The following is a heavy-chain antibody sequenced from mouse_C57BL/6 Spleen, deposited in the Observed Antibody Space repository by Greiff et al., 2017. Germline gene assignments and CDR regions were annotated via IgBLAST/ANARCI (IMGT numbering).Heavy chain of an antibody. Sequence: QVQLKQPGAELVMPGASVKLSCKASGYTFTSYWMHWVKQRPGQGLEWIGELDPSDSYTNYNQKFKGKSTLTVDKSSSTAYMQLSSLTSEDSAVYYCARKKEPVDYAMDYWGQGTSVTVSS. CDR2: LDPSDSYT. J-gene: IGHJ4*01. CDR1: GYTFTSYW. CDR3: ARKKEPVDYAMDY. D-gene: IGHD1-1*01. V-gene: IGHV1-69*01.